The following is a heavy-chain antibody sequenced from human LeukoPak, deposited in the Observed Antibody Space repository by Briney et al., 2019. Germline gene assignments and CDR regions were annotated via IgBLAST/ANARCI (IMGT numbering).Heavy chain of an antibody. CDR3: ARDLELGY. V-gene: IGHV4-59*01. CDR2: IYDSGST. J-gene: IGHJ4*02. D-gene: IGHD2/OR15-2a*01. Sequence: SETLSLTCNVSGGSISNYYWSWIRQPPGKELEWIGYIYDSGSTSYNPSLKSRVTISVDSSKNQFSLKLSSVTAADAAVYYCARDLELGYWGQGTLVTVSS. CDR1: GGSISNYY.